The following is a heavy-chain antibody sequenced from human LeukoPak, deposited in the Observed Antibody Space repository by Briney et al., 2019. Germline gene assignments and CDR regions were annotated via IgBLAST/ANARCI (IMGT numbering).Heavy chain of an antibody. CDR1: GGSISTYY. J-gene: IGHJ4*02. CDR2: IYNSGST. D-gene: IGHD6-13*01. V-gene: IGHV4-59*01. CDR3: ARENSNSWYLDY. Sequence: SETLSLTCTVSGGSISTYYWSWIRQPPGKGLEWIGYIYNSGSTNYNPSLRSRVTISVDTSKNQFSLKLSSVTAADTAVYYCARENSNSWYLDYWGQGTLVTVSS.